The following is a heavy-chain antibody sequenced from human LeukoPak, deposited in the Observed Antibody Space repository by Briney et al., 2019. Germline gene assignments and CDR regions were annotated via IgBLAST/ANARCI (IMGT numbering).Heavy chain of an antibody. V-gene: IGHV1-2*02. Sequence: ASVKVSCKASGYTFTGYYMHWVRQAPGQGLEWMGWINPNSGGTNYAQKFQGRVTMTRDTSTSTAYMELSRLRSDDTAVYYCAREGYCSSTSCHSDYWGQGTLVTVSS. CDR1: GYTFTGYY. CDR2: INPNSGGT. CDR3: AREGYCSSTSCHSDY. J-gene: IGHJ4*02. D-gene: IGHD2-2*01.